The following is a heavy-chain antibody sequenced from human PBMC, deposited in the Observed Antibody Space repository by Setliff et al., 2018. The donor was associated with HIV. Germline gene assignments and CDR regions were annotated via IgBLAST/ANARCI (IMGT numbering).Heavy chain of an antibody. CDR1: GGSISSYY. CDR2: IYYSGST. Sequence: ASETLSLTCTVSGGSISSYYWSWIRQPAGKGLEWIGRIYYSGSTYYNPSLKSRVTISVDTSKNQFSLKLSSVTAADTAVYYCARDQTSNGDFDYWGQGTLVTVSS. CDR3: ARDQTSNGDFDY. V-gene: IGHV4-4*07. D-gene: IGHD4-17*01. J-gene: IGHJ4*02.